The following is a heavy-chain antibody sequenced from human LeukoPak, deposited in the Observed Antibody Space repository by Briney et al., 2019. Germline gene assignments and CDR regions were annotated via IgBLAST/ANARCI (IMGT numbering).Heavy chain of an antibody. D-gene: IGHD3-22*01. Sequence: GRSLRLSCAASGFTFNHYAVHWVREAPGKGLEGGALISYDGTDKYYAQSVKGRFTISRDNSKTTLYLQMNSLRPEDTALYYCVIGRYYYETSGYPDYWGQGTLVTASS. V-gene: IGHV3-30*14. CDR1: GFTFNHYA. CDR2: ISYDGTDK. J-gene: IGHJ4*02. CDR3: VIGRYYYETSGYPDY.